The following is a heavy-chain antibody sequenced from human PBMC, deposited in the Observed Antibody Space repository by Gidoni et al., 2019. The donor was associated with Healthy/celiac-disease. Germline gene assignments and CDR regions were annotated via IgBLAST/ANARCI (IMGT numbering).Heavy chain of an antibody. D-gene: IGHD2-2*02. J-gene: IGHJ5*02. CDR1: GFTFSRYA. Sequence: EVQLLESGGGLVQPGGSLRLSCAASGFTFSRYAMSWVRQAPGKGLEWVSAISGSGGSTYYADSVKGRFTISRDNSKNTLYLQMNSLRAEDTAVYYCAKMGVGYCSSTSCYTSEWFDPWGQGTLVTVSS. CDR3: AKMGVGYCSSTSCYTSEWFDP. CDR2: ISGSGGST. V-gene: IGHV3-23*01.